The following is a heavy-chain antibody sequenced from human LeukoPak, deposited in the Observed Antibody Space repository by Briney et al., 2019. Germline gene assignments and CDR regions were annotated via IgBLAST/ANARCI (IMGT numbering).Heavy chain of an antibody. J-gene: IGHJ3*02. CDR3: ARDMVRDPDVGGDAFDI. D-gene: IGHD3-10*01. V-gene: IGHV4-38-2*02. CDR1: GGSFSGYY. CDR2: IYHSGST. Sequence: SETLSLTCAVYGGSFSGYYWGWIRQPPGKGLEWIGSIYHSGSTYYNPSLKSRVTISVDTSKNQFSLKLSSVTAADTAVYYCARDMVRDPDVGGDAFDIWGQGTMVTVSS.